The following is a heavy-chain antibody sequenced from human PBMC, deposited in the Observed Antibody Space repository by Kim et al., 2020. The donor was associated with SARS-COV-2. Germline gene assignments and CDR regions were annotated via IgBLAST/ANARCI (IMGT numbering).Heavy chain of an antibody. CDR1: GFTFSSYA. CDR2: ISYDGSNK. CDR3: ARVRGSYTSADIYFDY. Sequence: GGSLRLSCAASGFTFSSYAMHWVRQAPGKGLEWVAVISYDGSNKYYVDSVKGRFTISRDNSKNTLYLQMNSLRAEDTAVYYCARVRGSYTSADIYFDYWGQGTLVPVSS. J-gene: IGHJ4*02. V-gene: IGHV3-30*04. D-gene: IGHD1-26*01.